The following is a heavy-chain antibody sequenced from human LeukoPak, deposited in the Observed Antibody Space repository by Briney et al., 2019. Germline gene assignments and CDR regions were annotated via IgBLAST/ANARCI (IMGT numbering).Heavy chain of an antibody. CDR1: GGSVYSGTYY. J-gene: IGHJ4*02. D-gene: IGHD6-19*01. CDR3: ARIKSSGWYYDY. V-gene: IGHV4-61*01. CDR2: VYYSGST. Sequence: PSETLSLTCIVSGGSVYSGTYYWSWVRQPPGKGLEWIGYVYYSGSTNYNPSLKSRVTISLDTSKNQFSLRLSSVTAADTAVYYCARIKSSGWYYDYWGQGTLVTVSP.